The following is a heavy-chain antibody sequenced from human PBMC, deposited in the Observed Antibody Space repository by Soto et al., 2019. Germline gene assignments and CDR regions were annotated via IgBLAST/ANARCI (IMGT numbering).Heavy chain of an antibody. J-gene: IGHJ6*03. V-gene: IGHV1-2*02. D-gene: IGHD5-12*01. Sequence: QVQLVQSGAEVRKPGASVKVSCKTSGDSFNAYYLHWVRQAPGQGLEWLGWINPNGGATKYAQKFRGRVAMTRDTSIRTAYMELTSLRSDDTAIYFCPRESGGATATLDYYYFYMDVWGQGTTVTVSS. CDR3: PRESGGATATLDYYYFYMDV. CDR1: GDSFNAYY. CDR2: INPNGGAT.